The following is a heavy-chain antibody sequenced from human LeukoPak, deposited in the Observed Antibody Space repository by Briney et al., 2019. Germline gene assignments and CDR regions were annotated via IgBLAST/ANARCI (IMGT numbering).Heavy chain of an antibody. J-gene: IGHJ5*02. Sequence: QAGGSLRLSCAASGFTFSDSWMHWVRQAPGKGLVWVSRINGDGSTTSYADSVKGRFTISRDNAKNTLYLQMNSLRAEDTAVYYCARAENAAYSWFDPWGQGTLVTVSS. D-gene: IGHD2-15*01. CDR2: INGDGSTT. V-gene: IGHV3-74*01. CDR3: ARAENAAYSWFDP. CDR1: GFTFSDSW.